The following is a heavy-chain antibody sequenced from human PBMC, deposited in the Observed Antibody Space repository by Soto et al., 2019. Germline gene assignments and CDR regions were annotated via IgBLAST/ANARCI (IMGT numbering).Heavy chain of an antibody. Sequence: SVKVSCKAPRGLFSSYVFNWVRQAPGQGLEWMGGVNPILNIADHAQKFQGRVTITADASTGTAYMELSRLRSDDTAVYYCATGTSEDRIDYGGQETLVTVSS. V-gene: IGHV1-69*10. D-gene: IGHD1-1*01. CDR3: ATGTSEDRIDY. J-gene: IGHJ4*02. CDR2: VNPILNIA. CDR1: RGLFSSYV.